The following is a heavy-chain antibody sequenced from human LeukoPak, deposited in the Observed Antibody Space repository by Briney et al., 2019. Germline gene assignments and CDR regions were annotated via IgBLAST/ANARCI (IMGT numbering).Heavy chain of an antibody. V-gene: IGHV3-23*01. J-gene: IGHJ5*02. D-gene: IGHD3-9*01. Sequence: GGSLRLSCAASGFTFSSYAMSWVRQAPGKGLEWVSAISGSGGSTYYADSVKGRFTISRDNSKNTLYLQMNSLRAEDTAVYYCAKGYFDWLLYNWFDPWGQGTLVTVSS. CDR2: ISGSGGST. CDR1: GFTFSSYA. CDR3: AKGYFDWLLYNWFDP.